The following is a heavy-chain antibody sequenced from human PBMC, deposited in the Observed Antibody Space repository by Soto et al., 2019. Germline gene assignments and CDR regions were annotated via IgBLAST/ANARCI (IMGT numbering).Heavy chain of an antibody. J-gene: IGHJ5*02. CDR3: ARQVRYCSGNGRPNLSDP. CDR1: GFSLSTSVVG. Sequence: QITLKESGPTLVKPTQTLTLTCTFSGFSLSTSVVGVGWIRQPPGKALEWLALIYWDDDKRYSPSLKTRLSITKDTSKKQVVVTMTNTDPVDTATYYCARQVRYCSGNGRPNLSDPWGQGTLVTVSS. D-gene: IGHD2-15*01. V-gene: IGHV2-5*02. CDR2: IYWDDDK.